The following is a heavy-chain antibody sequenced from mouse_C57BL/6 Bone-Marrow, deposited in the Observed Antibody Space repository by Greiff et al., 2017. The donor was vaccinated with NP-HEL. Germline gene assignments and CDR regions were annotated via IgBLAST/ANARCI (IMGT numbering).Heavy chain of an antibody. V-gene: IGHV1-19*01. D-gene: IGHD1-1*01. CDR2: INPYNGGT. CDR3: AREGYGSSYEFDY. CDR1: GYTFTDYY. J-gene: IGHJ2*01. Sequence: VHVKQSGPVLVKPGASVKMSCKASGYTFTDYYMNWVKQSHGKSLEWIGVINPYNGGTSYNQKFKGKATLTVDKSSSTAYMELNSLTSEDSAVYYCAREGYGSSYEFDYWGQGTTLTVSS.